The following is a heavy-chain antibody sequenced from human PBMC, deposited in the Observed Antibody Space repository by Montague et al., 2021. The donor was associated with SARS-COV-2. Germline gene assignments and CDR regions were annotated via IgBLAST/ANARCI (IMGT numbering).Heavy chain of an antibody. CDR1: GGSLSGYH. V-gene: IGHV4-34*01. Sequence: SETLSLTCGVSGGSLSGYHWSWIRQPPGKGLEWIGEIGPSGSTNYNPSLKSRVIISLDTSKNQFSLKLSSVTAADTAVYYCARGLIDITMMGVVFTGASLYFDYWGQGILVTVSS. CDR2: IGPSGST. J-gene: IGHJ4*02. D-gene: IGHD3-22*01. CDR3: ARGLIDITMMGVVFTGASLYFDY.